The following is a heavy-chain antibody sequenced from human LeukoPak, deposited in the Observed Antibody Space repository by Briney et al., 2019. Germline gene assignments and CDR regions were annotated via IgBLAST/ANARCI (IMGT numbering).Heavy chain of an antibody. Sequence: GESLKISCKGSGYSFTSYWIGWVRQMPGKGLEWMGIIYPGDSDTRYSPSFQGQVTISADKSISTAYLQWSSLKASDTAMYYCARYRSTYGVCCSFDYWGQGTLVTVSS. D-gene: IGHD2-8*01. CDR3: ARYRSTYGVCCSFDY. CDR2: IYPGDSDT. J-gene: IGHJ4*02. V-gene: IGHV5-51*01. CDR1: GYSFTSYW.